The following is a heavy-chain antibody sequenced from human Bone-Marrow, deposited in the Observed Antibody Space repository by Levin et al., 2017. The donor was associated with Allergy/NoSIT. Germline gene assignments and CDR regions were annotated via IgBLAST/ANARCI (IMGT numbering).Heavy chain of an antibody. V-gene: IGHV1-2*02. CDR3: ARDWVEYQLLPLYYYYGMDV. D-gene: IGHD2-2*01. CDR1: GYTFTGYY. CDR2: INPNSGGT. Sequence: GGSLRLSCKASGYTFTGYYMHWVRQAPGQGLEWMGWINPNSGGTNYAQKFQGRVTMTRDTSISTAYMELSRLRSDDTAVYYWARDWVEYQLLPLYYYYGMDVWGQGTTVTVSS. J-gene: IGHJ6*02.